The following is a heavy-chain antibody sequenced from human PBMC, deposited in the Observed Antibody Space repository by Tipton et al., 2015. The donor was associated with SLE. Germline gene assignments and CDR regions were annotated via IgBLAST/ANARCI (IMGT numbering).Heavy chain of an antibody. CDR1: GSTFSSYA. CDR3: AKWALACSGGSCYLGGPYGMDG. Sequence: SLRLSCAASGSTFSSYAMNWVRQAPGKGLEWVSAISDSGGNTYYADSVKGRFTISRDNSKNTLYLKMNSLRDEDTAVYYCAKWALACSGGSCYLGGPYGMDGVSQGTTVSVSS. CDR2: ISDSGGNT. J-gene: IGHJ6*02. D-gene: IGHD2-15*01. V-gene: IGHV3-23*01.